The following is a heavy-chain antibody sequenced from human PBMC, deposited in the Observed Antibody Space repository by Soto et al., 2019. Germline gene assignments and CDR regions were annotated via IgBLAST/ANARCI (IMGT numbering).Heavy chain of an antibody. V-gene: IGHV3-74*01. J-gene: IGHJ4*02. CDR2: INSDGSST. CDR1: GFTFSRSW. D-gene: IGHD2-2*01. Sequence: EVQLVESGGGLVQPGGSLRLSCAASGFTFSRSWMHWVRQAPGKGLVWVSHINSDGSSTNYADSVKGRFTISRDNAKNTVYLQRSSLRADDMAVYYCARDVQYQPLLGGQGTLVTVSS. CDR3: ARDVQYQPLL.